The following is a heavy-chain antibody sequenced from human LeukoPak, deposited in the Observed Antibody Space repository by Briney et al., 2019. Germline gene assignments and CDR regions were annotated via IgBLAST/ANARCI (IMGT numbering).Heavy chain of an antibody. CDR3: ARDGELYYYDSSGYYDY. D-gene: IGHD3-22*01. J-gene: IGHJ4*02. V-gene: IGHV3-74*01. CDR1: GFTFSSYW. CDR2: ISSDGSST. Sequence: GGSLGLSCAASGFTFSSYWMRWVRQAPGKGLVWVSRISSDGSSTSYADSVKGRFTISRDNAKNTLYLQMNSLRAEDTAVYYCARDGELYYYDSSGYYDYWGQGTLVTVSS.